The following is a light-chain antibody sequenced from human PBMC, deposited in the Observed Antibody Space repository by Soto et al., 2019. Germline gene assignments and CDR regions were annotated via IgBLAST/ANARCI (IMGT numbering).Light chain of an antibody. J-gene: IGLJ2*01. V-gene: IGLV1-44*01. CDR1: SSNIGSNT. CDR2: SNN. Sequence: QSVLTQPPSASGTPGQRVTISCSGSSSNIGSNTVNWYQQLPGTAPKLLIYSNNQRPSGVPDRFPGSKSGTSASLAISGPRSEDEADYYCAAWDDSLNGLVFGGGTKLTVL. CDR3: AAWDDSLNGLV.